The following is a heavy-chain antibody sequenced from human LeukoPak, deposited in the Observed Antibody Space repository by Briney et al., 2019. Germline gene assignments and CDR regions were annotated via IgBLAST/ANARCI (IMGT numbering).Heavy chain of an antibody. V-gene: IGHV3-74*01. CDR2: INSDGSST. CDR1: GFTFSSYW. CDR3: ARERVVVTAVEDRYYGMDV. D-gene: IGHD2-21*02. Sequence: TGGSLRLSCAASGFTFSSYWMHWVRQAPGKGLVWVSRINSDGSSTSYADTVKGRFTISRDNAKNTLYLQMNSLRAEDTAVYYCARERVVVTAVEDRYYGMDVWGQGTTVTVSS. J-gene: IGHJ6*02.